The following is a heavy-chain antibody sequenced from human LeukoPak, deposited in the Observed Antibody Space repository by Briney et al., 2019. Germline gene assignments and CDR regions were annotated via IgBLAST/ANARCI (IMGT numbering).Heavy chain of an antibody. D-gene: IGHD5-12*01. CDR1: GFTFSSYG. V-gene: IGHV3-30*18. J-gene: IGHJ6*02. CDR3: AKGGSGYDSDYYGMDV. CDR2: ISYDGSNK. Sequence: GRSLRLSCAASGFTFSSYGMHWVRQAPGKGLEWVAVISYDGSNKYYADSVKGRFTISRDNSKNTLYLQMNSLRAEDTAVYYCAKGGSGYDSDYYGMDVWGQGTTVTVSS.